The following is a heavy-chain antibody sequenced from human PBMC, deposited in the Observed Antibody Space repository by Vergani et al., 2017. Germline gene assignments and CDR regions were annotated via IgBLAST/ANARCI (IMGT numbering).Heavy chain of an antibody. D-gene: IGHD3-22*01. J-gene: IGHJ5*02. CDR2: ISSSSSYI. CDR3: AKDLSAYDSSGYNWFDP. Sequence: EVQLVESGGGLVKPGGSLRLSCAASGFTFSSYSMNWVRQAPGKGLEWVSSISSSSSYIYYADSVKGRFTISRDNSKNTLYLQMNSLRAEDTAVYYCAKDLSAYDSSGYNWFDPWGQGTLVTVSS. V-gene: IGHV3-21*04. CDR1: GFTFSSYS.